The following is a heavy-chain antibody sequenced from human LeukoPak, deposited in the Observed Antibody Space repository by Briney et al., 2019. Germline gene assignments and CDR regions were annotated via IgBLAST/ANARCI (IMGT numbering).Heavy chain of an antibody. CDR3: AIAELGYCSSTSCYYRWFDP. J-gene: IGHJ5*02. CDR2: IIPIFGTA. V-gene: IGHV1-69*13. CDR1: GGTFSSYA. D-gene: IGHD2-2*01. Sequence: GASVKVSCKASGGTFSSYAISWVRQAPGQGLEWMGGIIPIFGTANYAQKFQGRVTITADESTSTAYMELSSLRSEDTAVYYCAIAELGYCSSTSCYYRWFDPWGQGTLVTVSS.